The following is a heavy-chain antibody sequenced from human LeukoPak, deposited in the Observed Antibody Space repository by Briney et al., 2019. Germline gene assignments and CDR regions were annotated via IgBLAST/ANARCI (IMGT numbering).Heavy chain of an antibody. CDR1: GFTFSSYA. CDR3: AKDAGIRYFDWSPFDY. J-gene: IGHJ4*02. V-gene: IGHV3-23*01. D-gene: IGHD3-9*01. Sequence: GGSLRLSCAASGFTFSSYAMSWVRQAPGKGLEWVSAISGSGGSTYYADSVKGRFTISRDNSKNTLYLQMNSLRAEDTAVYYCAKDAGIRYFDWSPFDYWGQGNLVTVSS. CDR2: ISGSGGST.